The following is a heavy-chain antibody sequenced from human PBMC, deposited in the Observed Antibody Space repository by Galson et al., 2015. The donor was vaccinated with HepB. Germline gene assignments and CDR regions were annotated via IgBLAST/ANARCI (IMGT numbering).Heavy chain of an antibody. CDR3: ARDFYDSSGYYQGGDAFDI. D-gene: IGHD3-22*01. V-gene: IGHV3-11*06. CDR1: GFTFSDYY. CDR2: ISSSSSYT. J-gene: IGHJ3*02. Sequence: SLRLSCAASGFTFSDYYMSWIRQAPGKGLEWVSYISSSSSYTNYADSVKGRFTISRDNAKNSLYLQMNSLRAEDTAVYYCARDFYDSSGYYQGGDAFDIWGQGTMVTVSS.